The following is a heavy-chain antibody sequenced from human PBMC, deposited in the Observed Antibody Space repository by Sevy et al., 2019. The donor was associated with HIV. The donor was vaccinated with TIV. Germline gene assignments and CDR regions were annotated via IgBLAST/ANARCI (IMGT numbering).Heavy chain of an antibody. CDR2: IRSKAHGGTT. D-gene: IGHD3-3*01. V-gene: IGHV3-49*03. CDR1: GFTFGDYT. J-gene: IGHJ4*02. Sequence: GGSLRLSCKTSGFTFGDYTMSWFRQAPGKGLEWVGFIRSKAHGGTTQYAASVKGRLAISRDDSKSIAYLQMNSLKTEDTAVYYCSRGYDFWNFFDSWGQRTLVTVSS. CDR3: SRGYDFWNFFDS.